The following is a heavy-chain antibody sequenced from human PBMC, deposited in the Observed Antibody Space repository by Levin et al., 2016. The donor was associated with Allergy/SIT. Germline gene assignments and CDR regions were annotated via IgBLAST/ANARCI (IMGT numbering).Heavy chain of an antibody. J-gene: IGHJ4*02. D-gene: IGHD6-13*01. CDR2: ISAYNGNT. CDR3: ARDSYSSSLGSSPRD. Sequence: WVRQAPGQGLEWMGWISAYNGNTNYAQKLQGRVTMTTDTSTSTAYMELRSLRSDDTAVYYCARDSYSSSLGSSPRDWGQGTLVTVSS. V-gene: IGHV1-18*01.